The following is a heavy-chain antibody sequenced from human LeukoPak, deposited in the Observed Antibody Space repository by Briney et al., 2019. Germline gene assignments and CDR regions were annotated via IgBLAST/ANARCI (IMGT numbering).Heavy chain of an antibody. V-gene: IGHV4-59*01. CDR3: ASTDRIKDAFDI. CDR1: GGSISSYY. CDR2: IYYSGST. J-gene: IGHJ3*02. Sequence: PSETLSLTCTVSGGSISSYYWSWIRQPPGQGLEWSGYIYYSGSTSYNPSLKSRVTISVDTSKNQFSLKLSSVTAADTAVYYCASTDRIKDAFDIWGQGTMVTVSS. D-gene: IGHD1-14*01.